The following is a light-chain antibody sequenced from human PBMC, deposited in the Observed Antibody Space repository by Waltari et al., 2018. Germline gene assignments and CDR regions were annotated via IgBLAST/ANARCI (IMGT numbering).Light chain of an antibody. CDR2: KAS. J-gene: IGKJ4*01. Sequence: DIQMTQSPSSLSASVGYRVTITCRASQGISSWLAWYQQKPGTATKLLIYKASSLESGVPSSFSGSGAWTDFTLTISSLQPEDFATYYCQQYNSAPLTFGGGTRVEIK. CDR1: QGISSW. V-gene: IGKV1-5*03. CDR3: QQYNSAPLT.